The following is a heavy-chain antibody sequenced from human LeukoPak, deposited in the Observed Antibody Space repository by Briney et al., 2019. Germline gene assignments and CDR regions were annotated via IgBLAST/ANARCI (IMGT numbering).Heavy chain of an antibody. V-gene: IGHV1-8*02. CDR3: ARGPPGYVWGSYRYLGY. CDR1: GHTFTSYG. J-gene: IGHJ4*02. Sequence: GASVKVSCKASGHTFTSYGISWVRQAPGQGLEWMGWMNPNSGNTGYAQKFQGRVTMTRNTSISTAYMELSSLRSEDTAVYYCARGPPGYVWGSYRYLGYWGQGTLVTVSS. CDR2: MNPNSGNT. D-gene: IGHD3-16*02.